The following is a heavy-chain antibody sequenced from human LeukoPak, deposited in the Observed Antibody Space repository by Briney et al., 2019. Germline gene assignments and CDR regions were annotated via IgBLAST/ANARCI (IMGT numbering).Heavy chain of an antibody. V-gene: IGHV1-2*02. CDR1: GYTFTGYY. J-gene: IGHJ6*02. CDR2: INPNTGGT. Sequence: ASVKVSCKASGYTFTGYYMHWVQQAPGQGLEWMGWINPNTGGTSYAQNFQGRVTMTRDTSITTAYMELSRLRSDDTAVYYCAKEVLPAGGYYYVMDVWGQGTTVTVSS. CDR3: AKEVLPAGGYYYVMDV. D-gene: IGHD2-2*01.